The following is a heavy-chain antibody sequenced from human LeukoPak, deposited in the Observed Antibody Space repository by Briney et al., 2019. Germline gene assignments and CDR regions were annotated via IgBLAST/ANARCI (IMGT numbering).Heavy chain of an antibody. J-gene: IGHJ6*03. CDR2: INGGGNTT. Sequence: GGSLRLSCAASGFAFSSFAMGWVRQSPGKGLEWLSTINGGGNTTFYSDSVRGRFTISRDNSKNTLYLHMDSLRPDDTAIYYCAKELHVAVAVADYYYFYMDAWGRGTAVTVSS. CDR3: AKELHVAVAVADYYYFYMDA. CDR1: GFAFSSFA. D-gene: IGHD6-19*01. V-gene: IGHV3-23*01.